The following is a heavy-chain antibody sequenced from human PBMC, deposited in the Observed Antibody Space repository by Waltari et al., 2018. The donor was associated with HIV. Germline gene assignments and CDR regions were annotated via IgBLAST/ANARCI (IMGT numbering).Heavy chain of an antibody. CDR3: ATSRSTYYDTGGYFDY. V-gene: IGHV5-51*03. D-gene: IGHD3-22*01. Sequence: EVQLVQSGAEVKTPGESLKISCKASGYSFTSYWIGWVRQMPGKGLEWMGIIYPGDSDTRDSPSFQGQVTISADKSISTAYLQWSSLKASDTAMYYCATSRSTYYDTGGYFDYWGQGTLVTVSS. CDR1: GYSFTSYW. J-gene: IGHJ4*02. CDR2: IYPGDSDT.